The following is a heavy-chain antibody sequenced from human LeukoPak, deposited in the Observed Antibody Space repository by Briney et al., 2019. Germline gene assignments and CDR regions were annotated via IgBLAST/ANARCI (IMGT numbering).Heavy chain of an antibody. CDR1: GFTFSSSA. Sequence: GGSLRLSCAASGFTFSSSAMSWVRQAPGKGLEWVSAISNNGGYTYYADSVQGRFTISRDNSKNTLYLQMNSLRAEDTAVYYCAKEEAGTMIVVVISSFDYWGQGTLVTVSS. CDR2: ISNNGGYT. CDR3: AKEEAGTMIVVVISSFDY. V-gene: IGHV3-23*01. J-gene: IGHJ4*02. D-gene: IGHD3-22*01.